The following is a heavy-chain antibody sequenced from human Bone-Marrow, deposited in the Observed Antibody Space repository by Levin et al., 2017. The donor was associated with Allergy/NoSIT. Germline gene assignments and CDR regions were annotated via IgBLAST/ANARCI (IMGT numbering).Heavy chain of an antibody. J-gene: IGHJ5*02. D-gene: IGHD2-15*01. V-gene: IGHV3-23*01. CDR2: ISGSGGST. CDR1: GFTFSSYA. CDR3: AKCHLGSDWFDP. Sequence: GESLKISCAASGFTFSSYAMSWVRQAPGKGLEWVSAISGSGGSTYYADSVKGRFTISRDNSKNTLYLQMNSLRAEDTAVYYCAKCHLGSDWFDPWGQGTLVTVSS.